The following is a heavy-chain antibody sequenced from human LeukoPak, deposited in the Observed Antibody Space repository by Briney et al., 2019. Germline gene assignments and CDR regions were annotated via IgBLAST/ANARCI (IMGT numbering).Heavy chain of an antibody. Sequence: GGSLRLSCAGSGFTFNTYNMNWVRQAPGKGLEWVSSISSSSSYIYYADSVKGRFTISRDNAKNSLYLQINSLRAEDTAVYYCARLYDGSAYHADHFDYWGQGTLVIVSS. D-gene: IGHD3-22*01. J-gene: IGHJ4*02. CDR2: ISSSSSYI. CDR1: GFTFNTYN. CDR3: ARLYDGSAYHADHFDY. V-gene: IGHV3-21*01.